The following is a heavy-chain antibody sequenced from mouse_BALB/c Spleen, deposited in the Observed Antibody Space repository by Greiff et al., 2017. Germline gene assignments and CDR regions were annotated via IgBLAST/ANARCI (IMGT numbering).Heavy chain of an antibody. V-gene: IGHV5-6*02. CDR3: ASQGSYAMDY. CDR1: GFTFSSYG. D-gene: IGHD3-2*02. CDR2: ISSGGSYT. Sequence: DVMLVESGGDLVKPGGSLKLSCAASGFTFSSYGMSWVRQTPDKRLEWVATISSGGSYTYYPDSVKGRFTISRDNAKNTLYLQMSSLKSEDTAMYYCASQGSYAMDYWGQGTSVTVSS. J-gene: IGHJ4*01.